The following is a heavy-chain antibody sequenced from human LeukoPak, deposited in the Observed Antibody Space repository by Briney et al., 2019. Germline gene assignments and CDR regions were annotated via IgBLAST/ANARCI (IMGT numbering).Heavy chain of an antibody. V-gene: IGHV1-46*01. CDR2: INPSGGST. J-gene: IGHJ5*02. CDR3: ARGRSIAAGWFDP. D-gene: IGHD6-13*01. Sequence: ASVKVSSKASGYTFTSYYMHWVRQAPGQGLEWMGIINPSGGSTSYAQKFQGRVTMTRDTSTSAVYMELSSLRSEDTAVYYCARGRSIAAGWFDPWGQGTLVTVSS. CDR1: GYTFTSYY.